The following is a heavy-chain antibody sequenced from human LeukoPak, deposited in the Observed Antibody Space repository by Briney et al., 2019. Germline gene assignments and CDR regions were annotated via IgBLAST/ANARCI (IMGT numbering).Heavy chain of an antibody. CDR3: ATPIGSQLGSRDLFDY. D-gene: IGHD1-1*01. CDR2: ISGSGGST. CDR1: GFTFSSYA. Sequence: GGSLRLSCAASGFTFSSYAMSWVRQAPGKGLEWVSAISGSGGSTCYADSVKGRFTISRDNSKNTLYLQMNSLRAEDTAVYYCATPIGSQLGSRDLFDYWGQGTLVTVSS. V-gene: IGHV3-23*01. J-gene: IGHJ4*02.